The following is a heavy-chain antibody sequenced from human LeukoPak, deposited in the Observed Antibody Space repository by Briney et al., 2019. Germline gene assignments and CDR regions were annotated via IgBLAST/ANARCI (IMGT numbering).Heavy chain of an antibody. J-gene: IGHJ4*02. V-gene: IGHV3-23*01. CDR3: ARDLCYGSGGSFDY. CDR2: ISGSGGST. Sequence: GGSLRLSCAASGFTFSSYAVSWVRQAPGKGLEWVSAISGSGGSTYYADSVKGRFTISRDNSKNTLYLQMNSLRAEDTAVYYCARDLCYGSGGSFDYWGQGTLVTVSS. CDR1: GFTFSSYA. D-gene: IGHD3-10*01.